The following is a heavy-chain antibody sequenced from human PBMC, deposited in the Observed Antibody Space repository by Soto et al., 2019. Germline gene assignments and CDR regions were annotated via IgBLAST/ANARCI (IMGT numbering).Heavy chain of an antibody. CDR1: GFTFSSYA. CDR2: ISGSGGST. J-gene: IGHJ2*01. V-gene: IGHV3-23*04. Sequence: EVQLVESGGGLIQPGGSLRLSCAASGFTFSSYAMSWVRQAPGKGLEWVSAISGSGGSTYYADSVKGRFTISRENSKNTLYLQMNSLRAEDTAVYYCAKRGYSYGNWWYFDLWGRGTLVTVSS. CDR3: AKRGYSYGNWWYFDL. D-gene: IGHD5-18*01.